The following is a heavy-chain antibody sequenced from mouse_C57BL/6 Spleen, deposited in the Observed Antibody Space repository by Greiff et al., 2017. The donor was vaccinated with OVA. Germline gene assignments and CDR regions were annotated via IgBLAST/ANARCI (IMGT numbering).Heavy chain of an antibody. D-gene: IGHD2-10*02. J-gene: IGHJ2*01. CDR1: GYTFTSYW. CDR3: AEERYGNGYFDY. Sequence: QVQLQQPGAELVKPGASVKLSCKASGYTFTSYWMQWVKQRPGQGLEWIGEIDPSDSYTNYNQKFKGKATLTVDTSSSTAYMQLSSLTSEDSAVYYCAEERYGNGYFDYWGQGTTLTVSS. V-gene: IGHV1-50*01. CDR2: IDPSDSYT.